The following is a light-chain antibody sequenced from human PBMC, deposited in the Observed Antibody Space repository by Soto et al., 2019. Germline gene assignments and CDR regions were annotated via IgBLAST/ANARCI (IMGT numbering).Light chain of an antibody. CDR2: GAS. Sequence: EIVLTQSPGTLSLSPGERATRSCRASQSVSSSYLAWYQQKPGQAPRLLIYGASSRATGIPDRFSGSGSGTDFTLTISRLEPEDFAVYYCQYYGSSFGQGTKVDIK. V-gene: IGKV3-20*01. J-gene: IGKJ1*01. CDR1: QSVSSSY. CDR3: QYYGSS.